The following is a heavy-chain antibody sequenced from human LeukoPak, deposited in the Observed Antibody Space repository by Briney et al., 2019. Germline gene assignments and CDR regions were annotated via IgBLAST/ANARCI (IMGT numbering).Heavy chain of an antibody. Sequence: ASVKVSCKASGYTFTGYYMHWVRQAPGQGLEWMGWINPNSGGTNYAQKSQGRVTMTRDTSISTAYMELSRLRSDDTAVYYCAMNAGYCSSTSCYVYFDYWGQGTLVTVSS. J-gene: IGHJ4*02. CDR2: INPNSGGT. D-gene: IGHD2-2*01. V-gene: IGHV1-2*02. CDR1: GYTFTGYY. CDR3: AMNAGYCSSTSCYVYFDY.